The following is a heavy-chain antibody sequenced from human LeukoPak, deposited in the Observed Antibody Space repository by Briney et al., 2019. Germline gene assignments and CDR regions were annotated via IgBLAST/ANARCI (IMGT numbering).Heavy chain of an antibody. CDR3: VKAGVRYFDHRGLYAFDL. CDR1: CSPISSPGYC. Sequence: PSETLYLTCAGSCSPISSPGYCRAWTRQPPRKGLEWIGPIYYSWSTYQNTSLKSRITIAVDTSRNVFSLRLSSVDAADTAVYYCVKAGVRYFDHRGLYAFDLWGQGKTVTVS. CDR2: IYYSWST. D-gene: IGHD3-9*01. J-gene: IGHJ3*01. V-gene: IGHV4-39*01.